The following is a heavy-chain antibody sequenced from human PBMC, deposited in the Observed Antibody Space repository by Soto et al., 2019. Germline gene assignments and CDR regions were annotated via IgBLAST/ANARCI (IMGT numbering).Heavy chain of an antibody. V-gene: IGHV3-33*01. CDR1: GFTFSSYG. Sequence: QVQLVESGGGVVQPGRSLRLSCAASGFTFSSYGMHWVRQAPGKGLEWVAVIWYDGSNKYYADSVKGRFTISRDNSKNPLYLQMNSLRAEDTAVYYCARSRLRYYGSGSRGGGMDVWGQGTTVTVSS. CDR2: IWYDGSNK. D-gene: IGHD3-10*01. J-gene: IGHJ6*02. CDR3: ARSRLRYYGSGSRGGGMDV.